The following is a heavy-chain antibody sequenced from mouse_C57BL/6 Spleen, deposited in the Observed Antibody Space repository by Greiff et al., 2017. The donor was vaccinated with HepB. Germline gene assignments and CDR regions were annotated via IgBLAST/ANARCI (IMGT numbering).Heavy chain of an antibody. CDR3: AKSNWDAWFAY. CDR2: ISDGGSYT. Sequence: EVKVVESGGGLVKPGGSLKLSCAASGFTFSSYAMSWVRQTPEKRLEWVATISDGGSYTYYPDNVKGRFTISRDNAKNNLYLQMSHLKSEDTAMYYCAKSNWDAWFAYWGQGTLVTVSA. CDR1: GFTFSSYA. D-gene: IGHD4-1*01. V-gene: IGHV5-4*03. J-gene: IGHJ3*01.